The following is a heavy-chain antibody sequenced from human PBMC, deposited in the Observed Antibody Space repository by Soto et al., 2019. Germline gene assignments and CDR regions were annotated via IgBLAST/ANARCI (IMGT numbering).Heavy chain of an antibody. Sequence: EAQLVESGGGLVKPGGSLRLSCAASGFSFADAWMSWVRQAPGKGLEWVGRISISTVGGTTDYAAPVRGRFSISRDDSRNTLYLQMNSLKIEDTGIYYCSAGRAIWGQGTLVIVSS. D-gene: IGHD1-26*01. J-gene: IGHJ4*02. CDR2: ISISTVGGTT. V-gene: IGHV3-15*01. CDR3: SAGRAI. CDR1: GFSFADAW.